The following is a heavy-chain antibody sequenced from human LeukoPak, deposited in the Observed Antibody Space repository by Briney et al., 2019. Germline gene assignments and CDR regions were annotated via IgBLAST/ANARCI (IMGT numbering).Heavy chain of an antibody. D-gene: IGHD6-19*01. Sequence: PSETLSLTCTVSGGSISSYYWTWIRQPPGKGLEWIGCVDYSGSTYYNPSLKSRVTISVDTSKNQFSVKLSSVAAADTAVYYCAREGSTGYYFDYWGQGTLVTVSS. CDR3: AREGSTGYYFDY. CDR1: GGSISSYY. J-gene: IGHJ4*02. V-gene: IGHV4-59*01. CDR2: VDYSGST.